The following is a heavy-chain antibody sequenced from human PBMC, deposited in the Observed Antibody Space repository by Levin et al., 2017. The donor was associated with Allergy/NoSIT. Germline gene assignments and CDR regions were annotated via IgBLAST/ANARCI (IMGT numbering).Heavy chain of an antibody. V-gene: IGHV3-9*01. CDR2: ISWNSGSI. D-gene: IGHD4-17*01. CDR1: DEYG. J-gene: IGHJ3*02. CDR3: AKDPGGDYVYWAFDI. Sequence: DEYGMHWVRQVPGKGLEWVSGISWNSGSIGYADSVKGRFTISRDNAKNSLYLQMNSLRAEDTALYYCAKDPGGDYVYWAFDIWGQGTMVTVSS.